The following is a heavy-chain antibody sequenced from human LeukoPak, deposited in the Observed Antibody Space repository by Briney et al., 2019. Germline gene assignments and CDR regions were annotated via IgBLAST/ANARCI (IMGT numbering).Heavy chain of an antibody. CDR2: IYYSGST. D-gene: IGHD1-1*01. J-gene: IGHJ4*02. Sequence: PSETLSLTCTVSGGSISSHYWSWIRQPPGKGLEWIGYIYYSGSTNYNPSLKSRVTISVDTSKSQFSLKLSSVTAADTAVYYCAGSTGTILSGFDYWGQGTLVTVSS. CDR1: GGSISSHY. CDR3: AGSTGTILSGFDY. V-gene: IGHV4-59*11.